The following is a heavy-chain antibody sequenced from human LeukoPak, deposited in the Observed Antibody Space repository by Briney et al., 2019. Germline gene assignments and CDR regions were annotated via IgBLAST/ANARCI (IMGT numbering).Heavy chain of an antibody. J-gene: IGHJ4*02. D-gene: IGHD3-10*01. Sequence: PGGPLRLSCAASGFTFDDYGMSWVRQAPGKGLEWVSGINWNGGSTGYADSVKGRFTISRDNAKNSLYLQMNSLRAEDTALYYCARGPLSPHYYGSGSYLNPFDYWGQGTLVTVSS. V-gene: IGHV3-20*04. CDR2: INWNGGST. CDR1: GFTFDDYG. CDR3: ARGPLSPHYYGSGSYLNPFDY.